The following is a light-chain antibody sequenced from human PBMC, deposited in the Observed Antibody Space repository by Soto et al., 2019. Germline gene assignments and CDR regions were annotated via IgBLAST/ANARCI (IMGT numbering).Light chain of an antibody. J-gene: IGKJ4*01. Sequence: EIVLTQSPATLSLSPGERATLSCRASQSVSSYLAWYQQKPGQAPSLSIYDASTRATGTQARFSGSGSGTDFTLTINSLEPDDFAVYYCQQRSDWPSTFGGGTKVQIK. CDR2: DAS. V-gene: IGKV3-11*01. CDR3: QQRSDWPST. CDR1: QSVSSY.